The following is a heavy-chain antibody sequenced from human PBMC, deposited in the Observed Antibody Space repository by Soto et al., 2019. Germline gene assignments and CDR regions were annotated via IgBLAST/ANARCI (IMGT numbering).Heavy chain of an antibody. V-gene: IGHV3-23*04. CDR1: GFTFSDYA. CDR2: MSGSGSNT. D-gene: IGHD6-25*01. CDR3: TGRGIAAVRGYPPFD. Sequence: EVQLVESGGGSAQPGGSLRLSCAASGFTFSDYAMTWVRQAPGKGLEWVSAMSGSGSNTYYADSVKGRFSISRDNSKNPLHLEMNILSADDRAIYYGTGRGIAAVRGYPPFDWGQGTLLGVSS. J-gene: IGHJ4*02.